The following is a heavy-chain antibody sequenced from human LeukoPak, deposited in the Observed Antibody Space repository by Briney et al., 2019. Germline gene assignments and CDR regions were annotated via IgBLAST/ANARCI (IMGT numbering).Heavy chain of an antibody. CDR3: ATGAGCGY. V-gene: IGHV3-7*03. J-gene: IGHJ4*02. CDR2: IKQDGSER. CDR1: GFTFSSYW. D-gene: IGHD6-19*01. Sequence: GGSLRLSCAASGFTFSSYWMTWVRQAPGKGLEWVANIKQDGSERNYVDSVKGRFTISRNNAKNSLYLQMNTLRDEDTAVYYCATGAGCGYWGQGTLVTVSS.